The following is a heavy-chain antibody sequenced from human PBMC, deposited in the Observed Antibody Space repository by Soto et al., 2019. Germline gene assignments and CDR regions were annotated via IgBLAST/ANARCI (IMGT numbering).Heavy chain of an antibody. CDR2: IYYSGST. CDR1: GGSISSYY. V-gene: IGHV4-59*01. CDR3: ARVRSGGGGYDSVALYY. Sequence: SETLSLTCTVSGGSISSYYWSWIRQPPGKGLEWIGYIYYSGSTNYNPSLKSRVTISVDTSKNQFSLKLSSVTAADTAVYYCARVRSGGGGYDSVALYYWGQGTLVTVSS. D-gene: IGHD5-12*01. J-gene: IGHJ4*02.